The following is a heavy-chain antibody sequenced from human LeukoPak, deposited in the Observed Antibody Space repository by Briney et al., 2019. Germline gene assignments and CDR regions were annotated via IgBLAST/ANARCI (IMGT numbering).Heavy chain of an antibody. V-gene: IGHV4-34*01. CDR1: GGSFSGYY. D-gene: IGHD3-22*01. CDR2: INHSGST. J-gene: IGHJ3*02. Sequence: SETLSLTCAVYGGSFSGYYWSWIRQPPGKGLEWIGEINHSGSTNYNPSLKSRVTISVDTSKNQFSLKLSSVTAADTAVYYCARRIYYYDSSGSFDAFDIWGQGTMVTVSS. CDR3: ARRIYYYDSSGSFDAFDI.